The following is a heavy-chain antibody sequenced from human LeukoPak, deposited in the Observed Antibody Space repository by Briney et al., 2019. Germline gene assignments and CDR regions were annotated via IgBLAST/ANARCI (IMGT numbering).Heavy chain of an antibody. V-gene: IGHV3-13*01. CDR1: GFTFSAHA. D-gene: IGHD1-26*01. J-gene: IGHJ4*02. CDR2: IGTGGDT. Sequence: GGSLRLSCAASGFTFSAHAMHWVRHPTGKGLEWVSAIGTGGDTFYPGSVKGRFTISRENVKNSLYLQMNSLRAEDTAVYYCARQMTPHGNFDYWGQGTLVTVSS. CDR3: ARQMTPHGNFDY.